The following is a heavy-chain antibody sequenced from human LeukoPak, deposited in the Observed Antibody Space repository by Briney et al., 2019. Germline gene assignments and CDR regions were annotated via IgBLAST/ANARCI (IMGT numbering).Heavy chain of an antibody. Sequence: SETLSLTCTVSGGSISSYYWSWIRQPPGKGLEWIGYIYYSGSTNYNPSLKSRVNISVDTSKNQFSLKLSSVTAADTAVYYCARGAGYYDFWSGYYGIVSYMDVWGKGTTVTVSS. CDR3: ARGAGYYDFWSGYYGIVSYMDV. CDR2: IYYSGST. D-gene: IGHD3-3*01. J-gene: IGHJ6*03. V-gene: IGHV4-59*01. CDR1: GGSISSYY.